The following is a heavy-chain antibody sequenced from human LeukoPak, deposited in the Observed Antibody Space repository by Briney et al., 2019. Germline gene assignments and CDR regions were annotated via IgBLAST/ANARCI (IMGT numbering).Heavy chain of an antibody. J-gene: IGHJ3*02. D-gene: IGHD2-21*02. V-gene: IGHV4-30-2*01. Sequence: SETLSLTCAVSGGSISSGGHSWNWIRQPPGKGLEWIGYIYHSGATFYNPSLKSRLTISVDRSKNQFSLKLSSVTAADTAVYYCARHGHGDCGNAFDIWGQGTLVTVSS. CDR1: GGSISSGGHS. CDR3: ARHGHGDCGNAFDI. CDR2: IYHSGAT.